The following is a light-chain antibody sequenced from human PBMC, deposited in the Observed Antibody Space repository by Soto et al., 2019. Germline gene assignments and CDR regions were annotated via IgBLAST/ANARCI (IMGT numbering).Light chain of an antibody. Sequence: QPVLTQPPSASGSPGQSVTISCTGTSSDVGGYNYVSWYQQHPGKAPKLMIYEVSKRPSGVPDRFSGSKSGNTASLTVSGLQAEDEADYYCSSYAGSNNVFGTGTKLTVL. CDR3: SSYAGSNNV. CDR1: SSDVGGYNY. J-gene: IGLJ1*01. V-gene: IGLV2-8*01. CDR2: EVS.